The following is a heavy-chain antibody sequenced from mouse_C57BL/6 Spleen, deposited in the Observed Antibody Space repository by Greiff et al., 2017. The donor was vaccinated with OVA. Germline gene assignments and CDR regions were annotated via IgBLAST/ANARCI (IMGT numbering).Heavy chain of an antibody. Sequence: QVQLKESGPGLVAPSQSLSITCTVSGFSFTSSGVDWVRQPPGKGLEWLGVLWGGGSTNYNSATMSRLSIIKDNSKSQVILKMNSLQTYDTAMYYCAKLESSGYVGAMDYWGQGTSVTVSS. CDR1: GFSFTSSG. D-gene: IGHD3-2*02. V-gene: IGHV2-9*01. CDR2: LWGGGST. CDR3: AKLESSGYVGAMDY. J-gene: IGHJ4*01.